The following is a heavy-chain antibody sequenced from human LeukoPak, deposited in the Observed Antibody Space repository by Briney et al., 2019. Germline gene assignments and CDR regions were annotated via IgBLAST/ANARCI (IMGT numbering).Heavy chain of an antibody. V-gene: IGHV3-33*01. CDR2: IRSDGSDR. CDR1: GFPFSSFV. CDR3: ARSYGDATFDY. Sequence: GGSLRLSCAASGFPFSSFVMHWVRQAPGKGLEWVAIIRSDGSDRYYADSVKGRLTISRDNSKSTLYLQLSSLRAEDTAVYYCARSYGDATFDYWGQGTLVTVSS. D-gene: IGHD4-17*01. J-gene: IGHJ4*02.